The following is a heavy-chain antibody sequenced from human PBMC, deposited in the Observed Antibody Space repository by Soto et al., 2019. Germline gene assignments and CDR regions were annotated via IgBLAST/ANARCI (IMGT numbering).Heavy chain of an antibody. CDR2: ISPNSGNS. D-gene: IGHD6-6*01. J-gene: IGHJ4*02. CDR1: GYTFTSYD. Sequence: QVQLVQSGAEVKKPGASVKVSCKASGYTFTSYDINWVRQATGQGLEWMGWISPNSGNSGYAQKFQGRITMTRNTSISTAYMELSSLRSEDTAVYYCARGMTYSSSSGVFDYWGQGTLVTVSS. V-gene: IGHV1-8*01. CDR3: ARGMTYSSSSGVFDY.